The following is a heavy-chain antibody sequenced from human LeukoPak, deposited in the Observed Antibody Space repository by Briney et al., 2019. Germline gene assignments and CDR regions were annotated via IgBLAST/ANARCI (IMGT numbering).Heavy chain of an antibody. CDR3: ARDVEVYYGSGSFLLPNY. D-gene: IGHD3-10*01. V-gene: IGHV4-39*07. J-gene: IGHJ4*02. CDR1: GGSISSSSYY. CDR2: IYTSGST. Sequence: SETLSLTCTVSGGSISSSSYYWGWIRQPPGKGLEWIGRIYTSGSTNYNPSLKSRVTISVDTSKNQFSLKLSSVTAADTAVYYCARDVEVYYGSGSFLLPNYWGQGTLVTVSS.